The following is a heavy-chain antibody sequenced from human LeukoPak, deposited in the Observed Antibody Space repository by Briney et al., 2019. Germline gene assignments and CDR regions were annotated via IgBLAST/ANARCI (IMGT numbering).Heavy chain of an antibody. D-gene: IGHD3-16*01. V-gene: IGHV1-2*04. CDR1: GYTFTGYY. CDR3: ARVQQDCQTSLGVLRCAFDI. CDR2: INPNTGGT. J-gene: IGHJ3*02. Sequence: ASLKVSCKASGYTFTGYYIHCVRHAPGQGLEWMGWINPNTGGTHYAQKFQGCVTMTRDTSINTAYMELSRLRSDDTAVYYCARVQQDCQTSLGVLRCAFDIWGQGTMVTVSS.